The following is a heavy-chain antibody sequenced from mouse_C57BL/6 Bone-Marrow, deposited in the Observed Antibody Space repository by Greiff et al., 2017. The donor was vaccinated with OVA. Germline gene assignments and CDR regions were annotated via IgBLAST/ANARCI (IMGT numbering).Heavy chain of an antibody. Sequence: VQVVESGAELVRPGTSVKVSCKASGYAFTNYLIEWVKQRPGQGLEWIGVINPGSGGTNYNEKFKGKATLTADKSSSTAYMQLSSLTSEDSAVYFCARSGYGSSYDYWYFDVWGTGTTVTVSS. CDR3: ARSGYGSSYDYWYFDV. V-gene: IGHV1-54*01. D-gene: IGHD1-1*01. CDR1: GYAFTNYL. CDR2: INPGSGGT. J-gene: IGHJ1*03.